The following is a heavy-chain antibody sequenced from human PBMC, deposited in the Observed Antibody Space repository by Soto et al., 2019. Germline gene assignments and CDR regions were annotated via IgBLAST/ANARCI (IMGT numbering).Heavy chain of an antibody. D-gene: IGHD1-26*01. J-gene: IGHJ1*01. CDR2: ISGGGSNK. Sequence: GGSLRLSCAASGFTFSSYAMHWVRQAPGKGLEWVAVISGGGSNKYYADSVKGRFTISRDNSKNTLYLQMNSLRAEDTAVYYCATEVGATRPIQHWGQGTLVTVSS. V-gene: IGHV3-30-3*01. CDR3: ATEVGATRPIQH. CDR1: GFTFSSYA.